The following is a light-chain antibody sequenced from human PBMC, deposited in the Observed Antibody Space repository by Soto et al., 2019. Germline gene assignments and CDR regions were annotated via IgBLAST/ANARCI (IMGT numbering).Light chain of an antibody. CDR1: QSISSH. Sequence: EIVLTQSPATLSLSPGERATLSCRASQSISSHLAWYQQKPCQAPRLLIYGASNMATAIPARFSGSGSGTDFTLTISSLEPEDFAVYYGPHRINWPLTYGGGTKVEIK. J-gene: IGKJ4*01. CDR2: GAS. CDR3: PHRINWPLT. V-gene: IGKV3-11*01.